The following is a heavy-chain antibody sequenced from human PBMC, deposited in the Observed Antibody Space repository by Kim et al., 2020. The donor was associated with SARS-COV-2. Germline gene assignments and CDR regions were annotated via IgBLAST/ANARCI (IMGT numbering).Heavy chain of an antibody. D-gene: IGHD4-17*01. CDR3: TRGAVTTVQS. CDR2: IYYTGST. CDR1: GDSISRGGYY. V-gene: IGHV4-31*03. Sequence: SETLSLTCSVSGDSISRGGYYWGWIRHHPGKGLEWIGYIYYTGSTYYNPSLESRLSISIDTSNNQVSLRLTSVTAADTALYFCTRGAVTTVQSWGQGTLVTVSS. J-gene: IGHJ4*02.